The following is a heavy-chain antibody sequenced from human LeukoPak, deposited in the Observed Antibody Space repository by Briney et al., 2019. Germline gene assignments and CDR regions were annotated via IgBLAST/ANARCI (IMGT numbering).Heavy chain of an antibody. V-gene: IGHV3-21*01. J-gene: IGHJ3*02. D-gene: IGHD3-22*01. CDR2: ISSSSSYI. CDR1: GFTFSIYS. Sequence: GGSLRLSCAASGFTFSIYSMNWVRQAPGKGLEWVSSISSSSSYIYYADSVKGRFTISRDNAKNSLYLQMNSLRAEDTAVYYCASQDDSSGYYRPLDAFDIWGQGTMVTVSS. CDR3: ASQDDSSGYYRPLDAFDI.